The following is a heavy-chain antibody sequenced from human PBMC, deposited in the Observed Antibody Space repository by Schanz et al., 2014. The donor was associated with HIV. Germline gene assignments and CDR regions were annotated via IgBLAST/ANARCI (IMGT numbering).Heavy chain of an antibody. Sequence: EVQLLESGGGLVQPGGSLRLSCAASGFTFSTYALNWVRQAPGKGLEWVSTISGSGGSTYYADSVKGRFTISRDNSKNTLYLQMNSLRAEDTAVYYCARGLPADYWGQGTLVTVSS. V-gene: IGHV3-23*01. D-gene: IGHD5-18*01. CDR3: ARGLPADY. CDR2: ISGSGGST. J-gene: IGHJ4*02. CDR1: GFTFSTYA.